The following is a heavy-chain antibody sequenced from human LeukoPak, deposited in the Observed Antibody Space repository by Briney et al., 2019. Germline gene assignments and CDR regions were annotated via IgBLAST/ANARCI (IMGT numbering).Heavy chain of an antibody. CDR3: AKHRGDGSGWY. D-gene: IGHD6-19*01. Sequence: GGSLRLSCAASGFTFSTSPMSWLRQAPGNGLEWVSAISGSGGGTYYADSVKGRVTISRDNSENTLYLQMNSLRAEDTAVYYCAKHRGDGSGWYWGQGTLVTVSS. CDR1: GFTFSTSP. J-gene: IGHJ4*02. V-gene: IGHV3-23*01. CDR2: ISGSGGGT.